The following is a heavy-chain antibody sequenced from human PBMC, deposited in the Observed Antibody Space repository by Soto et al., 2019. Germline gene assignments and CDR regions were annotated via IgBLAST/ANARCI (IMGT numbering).Heavy chain of an antibody. D-gene: IGHD2-15*01. CDR2: ISAYNGNT. V-gene: IGHV1-18*01. CDR3: ARDQGYCSGGSCYGSAFDI. J-gene: IGHJ3*02. Sequence: GASVKVSCKASGYTFASYAISWMRQAPGQGLEWMGWISAYNGNTNYAQKLQGRVTMTTDTSTSTAYMELRSLRSDDTAVYHCARDQGYCSGGSCYGSAFDIWGQGTMVTVSS. CDR1: GYTFASYA.